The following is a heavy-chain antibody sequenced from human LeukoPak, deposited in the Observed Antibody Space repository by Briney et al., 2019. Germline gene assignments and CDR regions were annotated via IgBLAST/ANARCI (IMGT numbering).Heavy chain of an antibody. V-gene: IGHV1-8*03. CDR1: GYTFTSYD. Sequence: ASVKVSCKASGYTFTSYDINWVRQATGQGLEWMGWMNPNSGNTGYAQKFQGRVTITRNTSISTAYMELSSLRSEDTAVYYCARGPGLGYYYYYMDVWGKGTTATVSS. D-gene: IGHD3/OR15-3a*01. CDR2: MNPNSGNT. J-gene: IGHJ6*03. CDR3: ARGPGLGYYYYYMDV.